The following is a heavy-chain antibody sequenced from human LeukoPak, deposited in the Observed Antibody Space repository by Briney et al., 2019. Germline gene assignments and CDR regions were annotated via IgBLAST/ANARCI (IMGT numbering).Heavy chain of an antibody. CDR3: ARLYGDYITGGY. J-gene: IGHJ4*02. Sequence: PSETLSLTCAVYGGSFSGYSWSWIRQSPGKGLEWLGEINHSGTTNYNPSLKSRVTMSVDTSKNQFSLKLSSVTAADTAVYYCARLYGDYITGGYWGQGTLVTVSS. CDR1: GGSFSGYS. V-gene: IGHV4-34*01. D-gene: IGHD4-17*01. CDR2: INHSGTT.